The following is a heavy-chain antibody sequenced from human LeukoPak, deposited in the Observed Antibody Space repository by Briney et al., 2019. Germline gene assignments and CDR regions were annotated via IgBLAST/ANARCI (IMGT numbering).Heavy chain of an antibody. CDR3: ARVRLNYYYYGMDV. J-gene: IGHJ6*02. CDR2: ISAYNGNT. V-gene: IGHV1-18*01. D-gene: IGHD2-21*01. CDR1: GYTFTSYG. Sequence: ASVKVSCKASGYTFTSYGIRWVRPAPGQGLEWMGWISAYNGNTNYAQKLQGRVTMTTDTSTSTAYMELRSLRSDDTAVYYCARVRLNYYYYGMDVWGQGTTVTVSS.